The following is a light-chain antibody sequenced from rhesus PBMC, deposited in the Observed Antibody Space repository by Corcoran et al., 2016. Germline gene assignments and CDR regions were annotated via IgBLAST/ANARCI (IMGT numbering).Light chain of an antibody. CDR2: DES. V-gene: IGKV3-35*01. CDR1: QSVSSS. CDR3: QQYSNWPYS. Sequence: EIVLTQSPATLSFSPGERATLSCRASQSVSSSLAWYQQKPGQAPRLLIYDESSRATGIPDRFRGSGSGTDVTITISRREPEDVGVYYCQQYSNWPYSFGQGTKVEIK. J-gene: IGKJ2*01.